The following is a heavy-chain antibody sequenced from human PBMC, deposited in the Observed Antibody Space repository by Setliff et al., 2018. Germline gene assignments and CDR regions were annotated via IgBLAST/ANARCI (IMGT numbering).Heavy chain of an antibody. Sequence: ASVKVSCKASGYTFSHSGITWVRQAPGQGLEWMGWISAYTGNTNYAPKLQGRVTMTTDASTSTAYMELRGLTSDDTAVYYCTRGGAAAAGKKGVFEHWGQGTLVTVSS. CDR1: GYTFSHSG. CDR3: TRGGAAAAGKKGVFEH. V-gene: IGHV1-18*01. J-gene: IGHJ4*02. D-gene: IGHD6-13*01. CDR2: ISAYTGNT.